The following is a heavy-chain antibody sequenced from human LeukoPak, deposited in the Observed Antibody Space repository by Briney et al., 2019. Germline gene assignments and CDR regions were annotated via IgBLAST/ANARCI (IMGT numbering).Heavy chain of an antibody. D-gene: IGHD6-19*01. J-gene: IGHJ3*02. CDR2: IYYSGST. CDR1: GASISGYY. V-gene: IGHV4-59*12. Sequence: SETLSLTCTVSGASISGYYWSWIRQPPGKGLEWIGYIYYSGSTNYNLSLKSRVTISVDTSKNQFSLKLSSVTAADTAVYYCAREIAVAGSAFDIWGQGTMVTVSS. CDR3: AREIAVAGSAFDI.